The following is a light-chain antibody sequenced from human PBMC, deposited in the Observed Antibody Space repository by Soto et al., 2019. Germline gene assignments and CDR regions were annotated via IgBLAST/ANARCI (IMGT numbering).Light chain of an antibody. CDR2: GAS. Sequence: EIVMTQSPATLSVSPGERATLSCRANQSVRSNLAWYQQRPGQAPRLLISGASTRATGIPARFSGSVSGTEFLLPINSLQSEDFALYYCQQYNDWPRTFGQGTKVEVK. V-gene: IGKV3-15*01. CDR3: QQYNDWPRT. J-gene: IGKJ1*01. CDR1: QSVRSN.